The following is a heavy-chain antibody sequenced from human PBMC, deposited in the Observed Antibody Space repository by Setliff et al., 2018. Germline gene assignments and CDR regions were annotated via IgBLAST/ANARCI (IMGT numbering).Heavy chain of an antibody. Sequence: ASVKVSCKASGYTFTSYDINWVRQATGQGLEWMGWMNPNSGNTGYAQKLQGRVTMIRNTSISTAYMELSSLRSEDTAVYYCARLDIAAANEDYWGQGTLVTAPQ. CDR2: MNPNSGNT. V-gene: IGHV1-8*01. CDR3: ARLDIAAANEDY. J-gene: IGHJ4*02. D-gene: IGHD6-13*01. CDR1: GYTFTSYD.